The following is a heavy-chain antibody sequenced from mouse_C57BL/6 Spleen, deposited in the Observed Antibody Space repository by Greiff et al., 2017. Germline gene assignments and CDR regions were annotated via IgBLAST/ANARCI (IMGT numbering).Heavy chain of an antibody. CDR1: GYAFSSYW. CDR2: IYPGDGDT. CDR3: ARRTGIHWYFDV. Sequence: QVQLQQSGAELVKPGASVKISCKASGYAFSSYWMNWVKQRPGKGLEWIGQIYPGDGDTNYNGKFKGKATLTADKSSSTAYMQLSSLTSEDSAVYCCARRTGIHWYFDVWGTGTTVTVSS. J-gene: IGHJ1*03. D-gene: IGHD4-1*01. V-gene: IGHV1-80*01.